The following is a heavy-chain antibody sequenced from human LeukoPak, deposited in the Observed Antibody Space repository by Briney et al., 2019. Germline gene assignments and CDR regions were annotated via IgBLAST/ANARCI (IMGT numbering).Heavy chain of an antibody. J-gene: IGHJ5*02. V-gene: IGHV3-74*01. D-gene: IGHD2-2*01. CDR3: ARVAVVVVPAAGGSFNWFDP. CDR2: INGDGGSR. CDR1: GFTFSTYW. Sequence: GGSLRLSCAASGFTFSTYWMHWVRQAPGKGRVWVSRINGDGGSRNYADSVKGRFTISRDNAKNTVYLQMNSLRAEDTAVYYCARVAVVVVPAAGGSFNWFDPWGQGTLVTVSS.